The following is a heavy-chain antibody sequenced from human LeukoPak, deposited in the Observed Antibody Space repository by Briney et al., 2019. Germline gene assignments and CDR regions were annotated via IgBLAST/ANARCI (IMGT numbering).Heavy chain of an antibody. J-gene: IGHJ6*03. CDR2: IKSKTDGGTT. CDR3: TTAALGVYYMDV. D-gene: IGHD2-8*01. V-gene: IGHV3-15*01. CDR1: GFTFSNAW. Sequence: GGSLRLSCAASGFTFSNAWMSWVRQAPGKGLEWVGRIKSKTDGGTTDYAAPVKGRSTISRDDSKNTLYLQMNSLKTEDTAVYYCTTAALGVYYMDVWGKGTTVTVSS.